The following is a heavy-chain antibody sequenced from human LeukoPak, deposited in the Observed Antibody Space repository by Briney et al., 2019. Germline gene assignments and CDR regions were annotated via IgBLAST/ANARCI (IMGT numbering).Heavy chain of an antibody. CDR1: GFTFSSYG. V-gene: IGHV3-30*02. CDR3: ARDFRKSQYDSSGYLVY. CDR2: IRYDGSNK. Sequence: PGGALRLSCAASGFTFSSYGMHWVREAPGKGLEWVAFIRYDGSNKYYADSVKGRFTISRDNSKNTLYLQMNSLRAEDTAVYYCARDFRKSQYDSSGYLVYWGQGTLVTVSS. J-gene: IGHJ4*02. D-gene: IGHD3-22*01.